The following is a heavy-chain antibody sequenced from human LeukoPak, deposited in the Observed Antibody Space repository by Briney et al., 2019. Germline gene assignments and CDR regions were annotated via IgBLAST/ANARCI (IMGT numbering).Heavy chain of an antibody. V-gene: IGHV3-23*01. D-gene: IGHD2-2*01. Sequence: GGSLRLSCAASGFSFSDFYMDWVRQAPGKGLEWVSAISGSGGSTYYADSVKGRFTISRDNSKNTLYLQMNSLRAEDTAVYYCAKSEESLQPKPFDYWGQGTLVTVSS. J-gene: IGHJ4*02. CDR2: ISGSGGST. CDR3: AKSEESLQPKPFDY. CDR1: GFSFSDFY.